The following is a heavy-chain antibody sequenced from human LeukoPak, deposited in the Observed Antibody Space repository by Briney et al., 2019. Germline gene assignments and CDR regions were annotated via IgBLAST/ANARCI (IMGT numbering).Heavy chain of an antibody. CDR2: IYYSGST. V-gene: IGHV4-39*01. CDR3: ARPQRYSNYALDY. D-gene: IGHD4-11*01. Sequence: PSETLSLTCTVSGGSISGSSYYWGWIRQPPGKGLEWIGSIYYSGSTYYKPSLKSRVTMSVDTSKNQFSLKLSSVTAADTAVYYCARPQRYSNYALDYWGQGTLVTVSS. J-gene: IGHJ4*02. CDR1: GGSISGSSYY.